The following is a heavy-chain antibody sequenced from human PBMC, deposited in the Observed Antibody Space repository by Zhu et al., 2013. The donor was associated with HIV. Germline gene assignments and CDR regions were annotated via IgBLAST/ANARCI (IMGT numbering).Heavy chain of an antibody. J-gene: IGHJ4*02. V-gene: IGHV1-69*12. Sequence: QVQLVQSGAEVKKPGSSVKVSCKASGGTFSSYAISWVRQAPGQGLEWMGWIIPIFGIPNYAQNFQGRVTITADESTSTAYMEMRSLTSADTAVYYCARGGSGYPLDYWGQGALVTVSS. CDR3: ARGGSGYPLDY. CDR2: IIPIFGIP. D-gene: IGHD5-12*01. CDR1: GGTFSSYA.